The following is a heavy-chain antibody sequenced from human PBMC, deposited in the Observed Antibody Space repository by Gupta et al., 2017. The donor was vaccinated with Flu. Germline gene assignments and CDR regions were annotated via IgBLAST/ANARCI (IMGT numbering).Heavy chain of an antibody. CDR2: ISSSSNYI. V-gene: IGHV3-21*01. D-gene: IGHD2-2*01. J-gene: IGHJ6*03. Sequence: VRQAPGKGLEWVSPISSSSNYIYYADSVKGRFTISRDNAKSSLYLQMNSLRAEDTAVYYCARDLVTAATDYYYFMDVWGKGTTVTVSS. CDR3: ARDLVTAATDYYYFMDV.